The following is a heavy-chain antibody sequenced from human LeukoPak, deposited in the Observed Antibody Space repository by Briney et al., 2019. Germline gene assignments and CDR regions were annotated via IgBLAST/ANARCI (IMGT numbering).Heavy chain of an antibody. Sequence: PGGSLRLSCVASGFIFSDYAVTWVRQAPGKGLVWVSSISVSEGTTHYADSVEGRFTISRDNSKNTLYLQMNSLGVDDTAVYYCVKAPSGLIKGSYDVWGQGTMVTVSS. V-gene: IGHV3-23*01. CDR2: ISVSEGTT. J-gene: IGHJ3*01. CDR1: GFIFSDYA. D-gene: IGHD3-10*01. CDR3: VKAPSGLIKGSYDV.